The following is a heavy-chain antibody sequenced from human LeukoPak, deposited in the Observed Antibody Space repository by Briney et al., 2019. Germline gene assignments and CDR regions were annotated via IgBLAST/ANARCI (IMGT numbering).Heavy chain of an antibody. D-gene: IGHD3-10*01. CDR3: AREYQIFMVRGVNSAFDI. CDR2: VYYSGST. J-gene: IGHJ3*02. V-gene: IGHV4-59*01. CDR1: GGSINSYY. Sequence: SETLSLTCTVSGGSINSYYWSRIRQPPGKGLEWIGYVYYSGSTNYNPSLKSRVTISVDTSKNQFSLKLSSVTAADTAVYYCAREYQIFMVRGVNSAFDIWGQGTMVTVSS.